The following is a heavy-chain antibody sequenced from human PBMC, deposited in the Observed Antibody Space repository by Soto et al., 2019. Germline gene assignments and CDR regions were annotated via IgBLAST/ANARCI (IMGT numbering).Heavy chain of an antibody. Sequence: QITLKESGPTLVEPTQTLTLTCTFSGFSLSTSGVGVGWIRQPPGKALEWLALIYWDDGKRYSPSLKSRLTRTKDTSKNQVVLTMTNMDPVDTATYYCAHSLAYGGNSFGAFDIWGQGTMVTVSS. CDR1: GFSLSTSGVG. CDR3: AHSLAYGGNSFGAFDI. J-gene: IGHJ3*02. V-gene: IGHV2-5*02. D-gene: IGHD2-21*02. CDR2: IYWDDGK.